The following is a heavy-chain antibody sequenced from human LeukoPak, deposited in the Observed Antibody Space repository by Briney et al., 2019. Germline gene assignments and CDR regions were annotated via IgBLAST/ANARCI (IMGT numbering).Heavy chain of an antibody. CDR2: ISSSGSTI. CDR3: ARSSSRYCSGGSCYSGVLGYFDY. Sequence: GGSLRLSCAASGFTFSSYEMNWVRQAPGKGLEWVSYISSSGSTIYYADSVKGRFTISRDNAKNSLYLQMNSLRAEDTAVYYCARSSSRYCSGGSCYSGVLGYFDYWGQGTL. V-gene: IGHV3-48*03. J-gene: IGHJ4*02. CDR1: GFTFSSYE. D-gene: IGHD2-15*01.